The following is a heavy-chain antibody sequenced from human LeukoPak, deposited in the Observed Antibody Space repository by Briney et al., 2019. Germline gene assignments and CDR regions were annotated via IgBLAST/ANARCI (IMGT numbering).Heavy chain of an antibody. J-gene: IGHJ4*02. D-gene: IGHD6-19*01. Sequence: SETLSLTCTVSGGSISSSSYYWGWIRQPPGKGLEWIGSIYYSGSTYYNPSLKSRVTISVDTSKNQFSLKLSSVTAADTAVYYCARHRTGSSGWYGGPYYFDCWGQGTLVTVSS. CDR2: IYYSGST. V-gene: IGHV4-39*01. CDR3: ARHRTGSSGWYGGPYYFDC. CDR1: GGSISSSSYY.